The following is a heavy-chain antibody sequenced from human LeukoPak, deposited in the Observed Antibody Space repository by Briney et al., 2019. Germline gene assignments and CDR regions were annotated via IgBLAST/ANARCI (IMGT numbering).Heavy chain of an antibody. CDR3: ARGYVLRGGFDP. J-gene: IGHJ5*02. CDR2: ISSSSSSI. Sequence: GGSLRLSCAASGFTFSSSSMNWVRQAPGKGLEWVSYISSSSSSIYNADSVKGRFTIPRDNAKNSLYLQMNSLRAEDTAVYYCARGYVLRGGFDPWGQGTLVTVSS. D-gene: IGHD2-15*01. V-gene: IGHV3-48*04. CDR1: GFTFSSSS.